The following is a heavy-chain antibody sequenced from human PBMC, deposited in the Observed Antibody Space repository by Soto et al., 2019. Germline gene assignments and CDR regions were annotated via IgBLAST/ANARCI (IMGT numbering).Heavy chain of an antibody. Sequence: QVQLVESGGGLVKPGGSLRLSCAASGFTFSDYYMSWIRQAPGKGLEWVSYISSSSSYTNYADSVKGRFTISRDNAKNSLYLQMNSLRAEDTAVYYCASGVAAAGTVDYWGQGTLVTVSS. CDR2: ISSSSSYT. CDR3: ASGVAAAGTVDY. V-gene: IGHV3-11*06. D-gene: IGHD6-13*01. CDR1: GFTFSDYY. J-gene: IGHJ4*02.